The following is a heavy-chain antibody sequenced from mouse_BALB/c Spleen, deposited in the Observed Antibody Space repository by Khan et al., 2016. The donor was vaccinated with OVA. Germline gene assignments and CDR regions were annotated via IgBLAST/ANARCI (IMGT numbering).Heavy chain of an antibody. V-gene: IGHV3-2*02. CDR2: ISYSGGT. Sequence: EVQLQESGPGLVKPSQSLSLTCTVTGYSITSGYAWNWIRQFPGNKLEWMGYISYSGGTSYNPSLKSRISITRDTSKNQFFLQLNSVTTEDTATYYVARGNYYGYYFAYWGQGTPLTVSS. J-gene: IGHJ2*01. D-gene: IGHD1-1*01. CDR1: GYSITSGYA. CDR3: ARGNYYGYYFAY.